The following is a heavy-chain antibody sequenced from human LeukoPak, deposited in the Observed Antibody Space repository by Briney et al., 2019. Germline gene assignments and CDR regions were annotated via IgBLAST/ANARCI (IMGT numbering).Heavy chain of an antibody. J-gene: IGHJ6*02. Sequence: ASVKVSCKASGYTFTGYYMHWVRQAPGQGLEWMGWINPNSGGTNYAQKFQGRVTMTRDTSISTAYMELSRLRSDDTAVYYCASGYFGGPLRNYYYYGMDVWGQGTTVTVSS. CDR1: GYTFTGYY. CDR3: ASGYFGGPLRNYYYYGMDV. CDR2: INPNSGGT. D-gene: IGHD3-16*01. V-gene: IGHV1-2*02.